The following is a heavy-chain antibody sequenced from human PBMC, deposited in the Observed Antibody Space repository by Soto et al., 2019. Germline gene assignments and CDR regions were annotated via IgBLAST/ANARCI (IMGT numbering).Heavy chain of an antibody. Sequence: SETLSLTCTVSGGSISGYYWSWIRQPPGKGLEWIGYIYYGGSTNYNPSLKSRVTISVDTSKSQFSLKLSSLTAADTAVYYCARKYCSSTRCYQYFDYWGQGTLVTVSS. CDR3: ARKYCSSTRCYQYFDY. J-gene: IGHJ4*02. CDR2: IYYGGST. V-gene: IGHV4-59*08. CDR1: GGSISGYY. D-gene: IGHD2-2*01.